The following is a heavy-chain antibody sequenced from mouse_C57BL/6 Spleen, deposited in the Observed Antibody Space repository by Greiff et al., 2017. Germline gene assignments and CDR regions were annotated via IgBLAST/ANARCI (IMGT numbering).Heavy chain of an antibody. V-gene: IGHV5-6*01. Sequence: EVQLVESGGDLVKPGGSLKLSCAASGFTFSSYGMSWVRQTPDKRLEWVATISSGGSYTYYPDSVKGRFTISRDNAKNTLYLQMSSLKSVDTAMYYCARLGAYYSNYEAMDYWGQGTSVTVSS. D-gene: IGHD2-5*01. J-gene: IGHJ4*01. CDR1: GFTFSSYG. CDR2: ISSGGSYT. CDR3: ARLGAYYSNYEAMDY.